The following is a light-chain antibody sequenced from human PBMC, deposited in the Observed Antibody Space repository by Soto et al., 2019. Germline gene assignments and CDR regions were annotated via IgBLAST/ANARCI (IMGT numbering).Light chain of an antibody. CDR2: EVS. Sequence: QSVLTQPPSASGSPGQSVAISCTGTSSDVGGYNYVSWYQQHPGNAPKLMIYEVSKRPSGVPDRFSGSKSGSTASLTVSGPQAEDEADYYCSSYARNRDILFGGGTKVTVL. CDR1: SSDVGGYNY. J-gene: IGLJ2*01. V-gene: IGLV2-8*01. CDR3: SSYARNRDIL.